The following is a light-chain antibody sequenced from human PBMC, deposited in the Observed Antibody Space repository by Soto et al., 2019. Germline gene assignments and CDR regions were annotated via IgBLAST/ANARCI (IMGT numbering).Light chain of an antibody. V-gene: IGKV3-15*01. Sequence: EVVMTQSPATLSVSPGERATVSCRASQSVSSNLAWYQQKPVQAPRLLIYGASTRATGIPARFSGSGSGTEFTLAISSLQSEDFAVYYCQQYNNWSPWTFGQGTKVEIK. CDR2: GAS. CDR1: QSVSSN. J-gene: IGKJ1*01. CDR3: QQYNNWSPWT.